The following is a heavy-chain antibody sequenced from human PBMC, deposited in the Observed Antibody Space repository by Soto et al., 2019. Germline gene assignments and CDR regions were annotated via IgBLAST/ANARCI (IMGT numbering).Heavy chain of an antibody. CDR1: GFTFSSYG. V-gene: IGHV3-33*01. CDR2: IWYDGSNK. J-gene: IGHJ5*02. D-gene: IGHD3-10*01. CDR3: ARVNSGYYYGSGSYSTNWFDP. Sequence: GSLRLSCAASGFTFSSYGMHWVRQAPGKGLEWVAVIWYDGSNKYYADSVKGRFTISRDNSKNTLYLQMNSLRAEDTAVYYCARVNSGYYYGSGSYSTNWFDPWGQGTLVTASS.